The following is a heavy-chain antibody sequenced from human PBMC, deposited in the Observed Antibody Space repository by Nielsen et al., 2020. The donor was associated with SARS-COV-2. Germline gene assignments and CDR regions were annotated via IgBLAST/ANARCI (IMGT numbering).Heavy chain of an antibody. J-gene: IGHJ4*02. Sequence: GESLKISCAASGFSFNTHAMDWVRQAPGKGLEWVSGISGRGHKSFYADSVRGRFTISRDTVKNTVYLQMNSVRADDTGVYYCANFWDWGQGTLVTVSS. CDR2: ISGRGHKS. V-gene: IGHV3-23*01. CDR1: GFSFNTHA. D-gene: IGHD3-3*01. CDR3: ANFWD.